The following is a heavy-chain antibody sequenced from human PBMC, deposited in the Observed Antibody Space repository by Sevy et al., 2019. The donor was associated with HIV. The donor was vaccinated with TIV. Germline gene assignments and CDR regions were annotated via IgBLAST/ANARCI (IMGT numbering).Heavy chain of an antibody. Sequence: SETLSRTCTVSGGSISSGDYYWSWIRQPPGKGLEWIGYIHYSAITHYNPSLKSRPTISVDTSKNQFSLNLSSVTAADTAVYYCARGGYNYGSQIFDYWGQGTLVTVSS. V-gene: IGHV4-30-4*01. J-gene: IGHJ4*02. CDR3: ARGGYNYGSQIFDY. CDR2: IHYSAIT. D-gene: IGHD5-18*01. CDR1: GGSISSGDYY.